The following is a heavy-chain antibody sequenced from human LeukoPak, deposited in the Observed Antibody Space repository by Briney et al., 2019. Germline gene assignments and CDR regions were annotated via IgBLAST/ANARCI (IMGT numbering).Heavy chain of an antibody. D-gene: IGHD6-6*01. V-gene: IGHV4-34*01. CDR1: GGSFSGYY. CDR2: INHSGSA. Sequence: SETLSLTCAVYGGSFSGYYWSWIRQPPGKGLEWIGEINHSGSANYNPSLKSRVTISVDTSKNQFSLKLSSVTAADTAVYYCAREKYRPPGRFDYWGQGTLVTVSS. J-gene: IGHJ4*02. CDR3: AREKYRPPGRFDY.